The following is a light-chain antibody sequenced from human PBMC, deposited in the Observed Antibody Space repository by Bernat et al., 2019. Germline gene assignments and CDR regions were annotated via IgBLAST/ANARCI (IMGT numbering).Light chain of an antibody. J-gene: IGLJ3*02. CDR1: SSNIGSNT. V-gene: IGLV1-44*01. CDR3: AAWDDSLNGWV. CDR2: NNN. Sequence: QSVLTQPPSASGTPGQRVTISCSGSSSNIGSNTVTWYQQLPGTAPKLLIYNNNQRPSGVPDRFSGSKSGTSASLAISGLQSEDEADYYCAAWDDSLNGWVSGGGTKLTVL.